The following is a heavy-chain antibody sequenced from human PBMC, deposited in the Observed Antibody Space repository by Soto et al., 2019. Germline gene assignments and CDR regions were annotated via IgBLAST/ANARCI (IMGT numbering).Heavy chain of an antibody. D-gene: IGHD3-22*01. J-gene: IGHJ4*02. V-gene: IGHV4-30-4*01. CDR1: GGSISSGDYY. CDR2: IYYSGST. CDR3: ARVSTYYYDSSGYYWYYFDY. Sequence: KSSETLSLTCTVSGGSISSGDYYWSWIRQPPGKGLEWIGYIYYSGSTYYNPSLKSRVTISVDTSKNQFSLKLSSVTAADTAVYYCARVSTYYYDSSGYYWYYFDYWGQGTLVTSPQ.